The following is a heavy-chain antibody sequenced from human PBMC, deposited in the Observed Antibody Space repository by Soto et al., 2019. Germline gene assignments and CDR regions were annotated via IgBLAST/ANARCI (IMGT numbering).Heavy chain of an antibody. CDR3: ARDYDILTGYYDDMNAFDI. CDR1: GGTFSSYT. CDR2: IIPILGIA. V-gene: IGHV1-69*04. Sequence: SVKVSCQASGGTFSSYTISWVRQAPGQGLEWMGRIIPILGIANYAQKFQGRVTITADKSTSTAYMELSSLRSEDTAVYYCARDYDILTGYYDDMNAFDIWGQGTMVTVSS. J-gene: IGHJ3*02. D-gene: IGHD3-9*01.